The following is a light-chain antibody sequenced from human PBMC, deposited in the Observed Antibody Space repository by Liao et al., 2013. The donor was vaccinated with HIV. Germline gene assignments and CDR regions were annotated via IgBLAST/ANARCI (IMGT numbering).Light chain of an antibody. Sequence: SYVLTQPPSVSVAPGETARLTCGGNNVGRKSVHWYQQKPGQSPVLVIYQDNKRPSGIPERFSGSNSGNTATLTISGTQAMDEADYYCQAWDSTIAYVFGTGTKVTVL. CDR1: NVGRKS. CDR3: QAWDSTIAYV. V-gene: IGLV3-21*01. CDR2: QDN. J-gene: IGLJ1*01.